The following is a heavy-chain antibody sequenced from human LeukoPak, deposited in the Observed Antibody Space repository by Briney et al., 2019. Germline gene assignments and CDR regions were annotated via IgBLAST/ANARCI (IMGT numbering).Heavy chain of an antibody. Sequence: GESLKISCKGSGYRFTSYCIGWVRQMPGKGLEWMGIIYPGDFDTRYSPSFQGQVTISADKSISTAYLQWSSLKASDTAIYYCARGGMASILTYFDYWGQGTLVTVSS. V-gene: IGHV5-51*01. CDR2: IYPGDFDT. CDR3: ARGGMASILTYFDY. J-gene: IGHJ4*02. D-gene: IGHD5-24*01. CDR1: GYRFTSYC.